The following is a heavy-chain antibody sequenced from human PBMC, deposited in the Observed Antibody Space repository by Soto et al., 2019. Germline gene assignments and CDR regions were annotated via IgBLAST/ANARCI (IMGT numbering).Heavy chain of an antibody. V-gene: IGHV1-3*01. D-gene: IGHD3-10*01. CDR3: ARGGGLDD. CDR1: GYSFTSFP. Sequence: QVQLVQSGAEVKKPGASVKVSCKASGYSFTSFPIHWVRQAPGQGLECMGWINAAYGYTRYSQKFQGRVTITRDTSATTAYMDLSSLTSEDTAVYYCARGGGLDDWGQGTLITVSS. J-gene: IGHJ4*02. CDR2: INAAYGYT.